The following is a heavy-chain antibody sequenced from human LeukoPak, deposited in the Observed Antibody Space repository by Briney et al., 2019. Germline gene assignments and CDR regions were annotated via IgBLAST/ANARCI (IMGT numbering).Heavy chain of an antibody. V-gene: IGHV3-43*01. D-gene: IGHD1/OR15-1a*01. CDR3: VRQGTPHGNFDY. CDR1: GFTFDDYT. CDR2: ISWDGGST. J-gene: IGHJ4*02. Sequence: GGSLRLSCAASGFTFDDYTMHWVRQAPGKGLEWVSLISWDGGSTYYADSVKGRFTISGENAKISLYLQMNSLRVEDTAVYYCVRQGTPHGNFDYWGQGTLVTVSS.